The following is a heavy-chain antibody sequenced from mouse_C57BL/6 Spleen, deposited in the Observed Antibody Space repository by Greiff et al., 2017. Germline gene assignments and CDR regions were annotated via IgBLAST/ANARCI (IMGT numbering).Heavy chain of an antibody. V-gene: IGHV1-69*01. CDR2: IDPSDSYT. D-gene: IGHD1-1*01. CDR1: GYTFTSYW. J-gene: IGHJ2*01. Sequence: QVQLKQPGAELVMPGASVKLSCKASGYTFTSYWMHWVKQRPGQGLEWIGEIDPSDSYTNYNQKFKGKSTLTVDKSSSTAYMQLSSLTSEDSAVYYCARKTTVVADYWGQGTTLTVSS. CDR3: ARKTTVVADY.